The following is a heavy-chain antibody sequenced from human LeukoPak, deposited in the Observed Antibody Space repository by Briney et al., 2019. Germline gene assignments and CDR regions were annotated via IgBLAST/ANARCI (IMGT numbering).Heavy chain of an antibody. D-gene: IGHD3-10*01. Sequence: GGSLRLSCAASGFTFSSYSMNWVRQAPGKELEWVSSISSSSSYIYYADSVKGRFTISRDNAKNSLYLQMNSLRAEDTAVYYCARDFRYRLRGSGGYWGQGTLVTVSS. CDR3: ARDFRYRLRGSGGY. J-gene: IGHJ4*02. V-gene: IGHV3-21*01. CDR2: ISSSSSYI. CDR1: GFTFSSYS.